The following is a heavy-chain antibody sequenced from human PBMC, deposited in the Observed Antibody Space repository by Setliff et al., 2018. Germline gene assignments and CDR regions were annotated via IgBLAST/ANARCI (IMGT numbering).Heavy chain of an antibody. CDR1: GFTFTTSA. CDR3: ARGDYGDYGEGEAAY. V-gene: IGHV1-58*01. CDR2: IVVGSGNT. J-gene: IGHJ4*02. D-gene: IGHD4-17*01. Sequence: ASVKVSCKASGFTFTTSAVQWVRQARGQRLEWIGWIVVGSGNTGYAQKFQGRVTMTRNTSISTAYMELSSLRSEDTAVYYCARGDYGDYGEGEAAYWGQGTLVTVSS.